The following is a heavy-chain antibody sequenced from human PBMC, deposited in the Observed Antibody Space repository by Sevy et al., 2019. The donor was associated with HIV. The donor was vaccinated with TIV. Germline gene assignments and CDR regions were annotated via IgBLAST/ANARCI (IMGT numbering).Heavy chain of an antibody. V-gene: IGHV4-59*01. CDR2: IYYSGST. CDR1: GGSISSYY. J-gene: IGHJ6*03. CDR3: ARGGSGNSYYYYYMDV. Sequence: SDTLSLTCTVSGGSISSYYWSWIRQPPGKGLEWIGYIYYSGSTNYNPSLKSRVTISVDTSKNQFSLKLSSVTAADTAVYYCARGGSGNSYYYYYMDVWGKGTTVTVSS. D-gene: IGHD4-4*01.